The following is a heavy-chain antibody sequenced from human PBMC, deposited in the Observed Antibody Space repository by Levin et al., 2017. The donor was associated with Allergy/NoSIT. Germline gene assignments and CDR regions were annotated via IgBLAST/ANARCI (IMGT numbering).Heavy chain of an antibody. CDR1: GGSVSSGTYY. D-gene: IGHD6-13*01. CDR3: ARNRIRAAGGNDYYYGMDG. Sequence: PSETLSLTCSVSGGSVSSGTYYWSWIRRPPGKGLEWIGYINYRGGTKYNPSLESRVTISVDPSKNEFSLKVTSVTAADTAVYYWARNRIRAAGGNDYYYGMDGGGQGTTVTVSS. CDR2: INYRGGT. V-gene: IGHV4-61*01. J-gene: IGHJ6*02.